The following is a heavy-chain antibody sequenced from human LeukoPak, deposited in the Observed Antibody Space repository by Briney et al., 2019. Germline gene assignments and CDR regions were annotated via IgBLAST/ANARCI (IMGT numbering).Heavy chain of an antibody. Sequence: PGRSLRLSCVASGFTFDDYAMHWVRQAPGKGLEWVSGISWNSGSIGYADSVKGRFTISRDNAKSSLYLQMNSLRTEDTALYYCARVTVATIPHYFDYWGQGTLVTVSS. V-gene: IGHV3-9*01. CDR2: ISWNSGSI. CDR3: ARVTVATIPHYFDY. CDR1: GFTFDDYA. J-gene: IGHJ4*02. D-gene: IGHD5-12*01.